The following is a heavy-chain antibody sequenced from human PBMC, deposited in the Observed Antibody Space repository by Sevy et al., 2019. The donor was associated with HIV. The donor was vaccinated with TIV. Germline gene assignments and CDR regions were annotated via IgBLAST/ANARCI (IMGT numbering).Heavy chain of an antibody. D-gene: IGHD4-4*01. V-gene: IGHV3-11*06. CDR3: ARVDYNLNGSNWFDP. Sequence: GGSLRLSCAASGFNLSDYYMSWIRQAPGKGLEWVSYISSSSSYTNYADSVKGRFTISRDNAKNSLYLQMNSLRAEDTAVYYCARVDYNLNGSNWFDPWGQGTLVTVSS. CDR2: ISSSSSYT. J-gene: IGHJ5*02. CDR1: GFNLSDYY.